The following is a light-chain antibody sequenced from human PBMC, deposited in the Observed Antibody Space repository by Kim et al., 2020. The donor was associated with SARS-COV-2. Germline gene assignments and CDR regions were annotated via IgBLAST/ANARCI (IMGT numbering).Light chain of an antibody. CDR1: SSDVGGYNY. V-gene: IGLV2-14*03. CDR2: DVT. CDR3: TSYTSSSTYV. Sequence: QSALTQPASVSGSPGQSITISCTGTSSDVGGYNYVSWYQQYPGKAPKLVIHDVTKRPSGISNRFSGSKSGYTASLTISGLQAEDEADYYCTSYTSSSTYVFGTGTKVTVL. J-gene: IGLJ1*01.